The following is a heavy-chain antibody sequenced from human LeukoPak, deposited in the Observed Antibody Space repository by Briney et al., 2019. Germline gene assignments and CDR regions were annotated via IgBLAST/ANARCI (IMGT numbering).Heavy chain of an antibody. Sequence: GGSLRLSCAASGFTFSSYEMHWVRQAPGKGLEWVSYISSSGSTIYYADSVKGRFTISRDNAKNSLYLQMNSLRAEDTAVYYCARDYGGSSPFDYWGQGTLVTVSS. CDR2: ISSSGSTI. D-gene: IGHD4-23*01. CDR3: ARDYGGSSPFDY. V-gene: IGHV3-48*03. J-gene: IGHJ4*02. CDR1: GFTFSSYE.